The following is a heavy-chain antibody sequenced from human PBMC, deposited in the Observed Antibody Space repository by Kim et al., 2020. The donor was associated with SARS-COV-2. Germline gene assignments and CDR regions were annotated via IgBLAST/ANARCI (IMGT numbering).Heavy chain of an antibody. Sequence: GGSLRLSCGASGFTFDDYAMHWVRQAPGKGLEWVSLINVDGASMFYADSVRGRFTISRDNSENSLYLQMHSLRTEDSAFYFCARERNYDSSGYDKWGQG. J-gene: IGHJ4*02. CDR1: GFTFDDYA. CDR2: INVDGASM. D-gene: IGHD3-22*01. V-gene: IGHV3-43*02. CDR3: ARERNYDSSGYDK.